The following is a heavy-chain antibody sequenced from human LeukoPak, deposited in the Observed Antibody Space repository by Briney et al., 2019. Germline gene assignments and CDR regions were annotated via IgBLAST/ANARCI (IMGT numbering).Heavy chain of an antibody. CDR3: ARAIGLAEYFQH. CDR1: GFTFSSYG. J-gene: IGHJ1*01. Sequence: TGGSLRLSCAASGFTFSSYGMHWVRQAPGKGLEWVAFIRYDGSNKYYADSVKGRFTISRDNAKNSLYLQMNSLRAEDTAVYYCARAIGLAEYFQHWGQGTLVTVSS. V-gene: IGHV3-30*02. CDR2: IRYDGSNK.